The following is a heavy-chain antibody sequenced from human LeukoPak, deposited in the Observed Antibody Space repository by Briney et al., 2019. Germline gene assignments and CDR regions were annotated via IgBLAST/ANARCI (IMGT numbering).Heavy chain of an antibody. CDR1: GGTFSSYA. D-gene: IGHD4-17*01. CDR3: ASPGMSDYGFDY. V-gene: IGHV1-69*13. Sequence: SVKVSCKASGGTFSSYAISWVRQAPGQGLEWMGGIIPTFGTANYAQKFQGRVTITADESTSTAYMELSRLRSEDTAVYYCASPGMSDYGFDYWGQGTLVTVSS. J-gene: IGHJ4*02. CDR2: IIPTFGTA.